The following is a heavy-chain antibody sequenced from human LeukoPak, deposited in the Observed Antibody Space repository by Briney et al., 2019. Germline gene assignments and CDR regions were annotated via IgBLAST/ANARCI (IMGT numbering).Heavy chain of an antibody. J-gene: IGHJ4*02. V-gene: IGHV3-7*01. Sequence: GGSLRLSCAASGFTFTTYWMSWVRQAPGKGLEWVANIKQDGSEKYYMDSVKGRFTISRDNVKNSLFLQMNGLRAEDTAVYYCASRAHFWSGPGGWGQGTLVTVSS. D-gene: IGHD3-3*02. CDR2: IKQDGSEK. CDR3: ASRAHFWSGPGG. CDR1: GFTFTTYW.